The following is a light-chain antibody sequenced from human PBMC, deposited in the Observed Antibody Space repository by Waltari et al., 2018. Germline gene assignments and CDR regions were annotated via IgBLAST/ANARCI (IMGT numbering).Light chain of an antibody. CDR3: QQYDNLPLT. J-gene: IGKJ1*01. V-gene: IGKV1-33*01. CDR1: QDISNY. CDR2: DAS. Sequence: DIQMTQSPSSLSASVGDRVTITCQASQDISNYLNWYQQKPGKAPKLLIYDASNLETGVPSRFSGSGSGTDFTFTISSLQPEDIATYYCQQYDNLPLTFGQ.